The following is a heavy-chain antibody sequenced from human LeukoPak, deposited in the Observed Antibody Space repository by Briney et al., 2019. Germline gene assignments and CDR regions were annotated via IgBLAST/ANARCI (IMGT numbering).Heavy chain of an antibody. D-gene: IGHD3-10*01. CDR2: ISSSSSYI. CDR3: AREGYYGSGSYYPNWFDP. Sequence: PGGPLRLSCAASGYTFSSYSMNWVRQAPGKGLEWVSSISSSSSYIYYADSVKGRFTISRDNAKNSLYLQMNSLRAEDTAVYYCAREGYYGSGSYYPNWFDPWGQGTLVTVSS. V-gene: IGHV3-21*01. J-gene: IGHJ5*02. CDR1: GYTFSSYS.